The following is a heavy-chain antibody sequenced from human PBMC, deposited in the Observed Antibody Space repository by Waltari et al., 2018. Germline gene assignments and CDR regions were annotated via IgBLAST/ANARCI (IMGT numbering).Heavy chain of an antibody. V-gene: IGHV5-51*03. CDR1: GYSFTSYW. CDR3: ASHSRSGYSSSYDAFDI. Sequence: EVQLVQSGAEVTKPGQSLKISCKGSGYSFTSYWIGWVRQMPGKGLEWMGIIYPGDSDTRYSPSFQGQVTSSADKSISTAYLQWSSLKASDTAMYYWASHSRSGYSSSYDAFDIWGQGTMVTVSS. D-gene: IGHD6-13*01. J-gene: IGHJ3*02. CDR2: IYPGDSDT.